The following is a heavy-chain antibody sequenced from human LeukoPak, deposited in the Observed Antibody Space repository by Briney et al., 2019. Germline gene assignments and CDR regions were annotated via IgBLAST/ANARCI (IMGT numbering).Heavy chain of an antibody. CDR3: ARLVTGIAAAGTDY. J-gene: IGHJ4*02. Sequence: GGSLRLSCAASGFTFSSYSMNWVRKAPGKGLEWVSYISSSSSTIYYADSVKGRFTISRDNAKNSLYLQMNSLRAEDTAVYYCARLVTGIAAAGTDYWGQGTLVTVSS. D-gene: IGHD6-13*01. V-gene: IGHV3-48*04. CDR1: GFTFSSYS. CDR2: ISSSSSTI.